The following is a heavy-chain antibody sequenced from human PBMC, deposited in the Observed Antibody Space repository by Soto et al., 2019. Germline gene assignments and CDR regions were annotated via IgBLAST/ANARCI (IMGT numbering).Heavy chain of an antibody. CDR3: ATSPHDYYDSSGYYYYFDY. J-gene: IGHJ4*02. Sequence: GSLRLSCAASGFTFSSYSMNWVRQAPGKGLEWVSSISSSSSYIYYADSVKGRFTISRDNAKSSLYLQMNSLRAEDTAVYYCATSPHDYYDSSGYYYYFDYWGQGTLVTVSS. CDR1: GFTFSSYS. V-gene: IGHV3-21*01. CDR2: ISSSSSYI. D-gene: IGHD3-22*01.